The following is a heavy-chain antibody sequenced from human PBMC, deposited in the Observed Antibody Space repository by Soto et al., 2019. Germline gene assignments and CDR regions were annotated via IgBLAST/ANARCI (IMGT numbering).Heavy chain of an antibody. V-gene: IGHV3-74*01. J-gene: IGHJ5*02. CDR3: ARARAIAAAGISWFDP. CDR2: INSDGSST. D-gene: IGHD6-13*01. Sequence: EVQLVESGGGLVQPGGSLRLSCAASGFPFSSYWMHWVRQAPGRGRVWVSRINSDGSSTSYADSVKGRFTISRDNAKNTLYLQMNSLRAEDTAVYYCARARAIAAAGISWFDPWGQGTLVTVSS. CDR1: GFPFSSYW.